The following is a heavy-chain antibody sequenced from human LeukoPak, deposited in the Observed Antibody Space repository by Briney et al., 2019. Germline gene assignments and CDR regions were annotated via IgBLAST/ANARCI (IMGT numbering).Heavy chain of an antibody. CDR2: IYHSGST. D-gene: IGHD1-26*01. CDR1: GYSISSGYY. CDR3: ARPQRIGGAICF. J-gene: IGHJ4*02. V-gene: IGHV4-38-2*01. Sequence: SETLSLTCAVSGYSISSGYYWGWIRQPPGKGLEWIGSIYHSGSTYYNPSLKSRVTISVDTSKNQFSPKLSSVTAADTAVYLWARPQRIGGAICFWGQGTL.